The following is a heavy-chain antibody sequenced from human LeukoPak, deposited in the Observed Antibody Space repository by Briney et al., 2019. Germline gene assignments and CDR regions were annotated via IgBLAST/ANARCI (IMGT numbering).Heavy chain of an antibody. CDR3: ASEAGGYYGPFDY. V-gene: IGHV4-34*01. CDR2: INHSGST. Sequence: SETLSLTCAVYGGSLSGYYWSWIRQPPGKGLEWIGEINHSGSTNYNPSLKSRVTISVDTSKNQVSLNLSSVTVADTAVYYCASEAGGYYGPFDYWSQGTLVTVSS. J-gene: IGHJ4*02. CDR1: GGSLSGYY. D-gene: IGHD3-22*01.